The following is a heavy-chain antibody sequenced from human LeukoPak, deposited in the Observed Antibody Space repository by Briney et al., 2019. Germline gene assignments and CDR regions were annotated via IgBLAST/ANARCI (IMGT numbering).Heavy chain of an antibody. CDR1: GYTCTSYG. J-gene: IGHJ5*02. CDR3: ARGPLPWYDFWSGYYTNWFDP. Sequence: ASVKVSCKASGYTCTSYGISWVRQAPGQGLEWMGWISAYNGNTNYAQKLQGRVTMTTVTSTSTAYMELRSLRSDDTAVYYCARGPLPWYDFWSGYYTNWFDPWGQGTLVTVSS. CDR2: ISAYNGNT. D-gene: IGHD3-3*01. V-gene: IGHV1-18*01.